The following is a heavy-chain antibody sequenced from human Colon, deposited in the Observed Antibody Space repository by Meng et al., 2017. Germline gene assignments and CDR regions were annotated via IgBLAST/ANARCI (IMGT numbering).Heavy chain of an antibody. J-gene: IGHJ5*02. Sequence: QVQLVQSGAEVKKPGSSVRVSCKASGGIFSSYAISWVRQAPGQGLEWMGGIVPMFGTPNYAQKFQGRVTIAADESMTTSFMELSSLRFEDTATYYCARDLESWGQGTLVTVSS. CDR3: ARDLES. CDR1: GGIFSSYA. V-gene: IGHV1-69*01. D-gene: IGHD3-3*01. CDR2: IVPMFGTP.